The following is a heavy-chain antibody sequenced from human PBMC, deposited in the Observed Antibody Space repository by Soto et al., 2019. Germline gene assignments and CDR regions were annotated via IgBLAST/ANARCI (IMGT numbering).Heavy chain of an antibody. J-gene: IGHJ5*02. CDR3: ARSLSASSGWFDP. CDR2: IYKSGTS. CDR1: GDYISSGDFF. Sequence: SETLSLTCAVSGDYISSGDFFWTWIRQSPGKGLEWLAYIYKSGTSYYNPSFKSRLFISIDTSNNLFSLQLTSVTAADTAFYYCARSLSASSGWFDPWGQGTLVTVSS. V-gene: IGHV4-30-4*01. D-gene: IGHD6-6*01.